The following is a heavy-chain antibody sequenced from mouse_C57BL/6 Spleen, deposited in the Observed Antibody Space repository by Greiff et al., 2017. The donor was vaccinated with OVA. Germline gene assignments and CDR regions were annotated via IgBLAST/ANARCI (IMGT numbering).Heavy chain of an antibody. CDR3: ARRGSSPFDY. J-gene: IGHJ2*01. D-gene: IGHD1-1*01. CDR2: IHPNSGST. Sequence: VQLQQSGAELVKPGASVKLSCKASGYTFTSYWMHWVKQRPGQGLEWIGMIHPNSGSTNYNEKFKSKATLTVDKSSSTAYMQLSSLTSEDSAVYYCARRGSSPFDYWGQGTTLTVSS. CDR1: GYTFTSYW. V-gene: IGHV1-64*01.